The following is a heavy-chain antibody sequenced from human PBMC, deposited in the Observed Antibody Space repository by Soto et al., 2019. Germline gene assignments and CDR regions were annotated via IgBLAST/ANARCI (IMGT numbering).Heavy chain of an antibody. J-gene: IGHJ4*01. CDR3: ARVWTGGHPYYNFDY. D-gene: IGHD3-10*01. Sequence: SETLSLTCTASGDSISGDFWSWIRQPPGKALEWIGYIYYSGSTNYNPSLKSRGTISVDTSKNQFSLRLRSVTAADTAVYYCARVWTGGHPYYNFDYWGHGTLVPV. V-gene: IGHV4-59*01. CDR2: IYYSGST. CDR1: GDSISGDF.